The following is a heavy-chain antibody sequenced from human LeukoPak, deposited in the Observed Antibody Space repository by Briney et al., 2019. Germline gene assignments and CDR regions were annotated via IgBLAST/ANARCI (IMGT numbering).Heavy chain of an antibody. CDR2: MNPNSGNT. Sequence: ASVKVSCKASRYTFTSYDINWVRQATGQGLEWMGWMNPNSGNTGYAQKFQGRVTMTRNTSISTAYMELSSLRSEDTAVYYCARAPITIFGVVFWFDPWGQGTLVTVSS. CDR1: RYTFTSYD. V-gene: IGHV1-8*01. CDR3: ARAPITIFGVVFWFDP. D-gene: IGHD3-3*01. J-gene: IGHJ5*02.